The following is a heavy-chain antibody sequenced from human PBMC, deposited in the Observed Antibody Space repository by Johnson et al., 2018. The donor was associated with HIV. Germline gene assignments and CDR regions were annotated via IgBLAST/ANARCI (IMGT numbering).Heavy chain of an antibody. V-gene: IGHV3-7*03. J-gene: IGHJ3*02. Sequence: VQLVESGGGVVQPGGSLRLSCAASGFTFSNYGMHWVRQAPGKGLEWVANIKQDGSEKYYVDSVKGRFTISRDNVRNSVYLQMNSLRAEDTAVYDCARDRGPSGAAVVWDAFEIWGQGTMVTVSS. CDR2: IKQDGSEK. CDR1: GFTFSNYG. CDR3: ARDRGPSGAAVVWDAFEI. D-gene: IGHD1-26*01.